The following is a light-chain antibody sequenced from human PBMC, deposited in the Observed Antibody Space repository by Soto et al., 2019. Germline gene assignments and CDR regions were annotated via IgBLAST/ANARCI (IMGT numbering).Light chain of an antibody. CDR2: GAS. CDR1: QIVSSSY. CDR3: QHYRTS. Sequence: EIVLTQSPGTLSLSPGERVTLSCRASQIVSSSYLAWYQQKPGQAPRLLIYGASSRATGIPDRFSGSGSGTDFTLTITRLEPEDFAVYYCQHYRTSFGGGTKVEIK. J-gene: IGKJ4*01. V-gene: IGKV3-20*01.